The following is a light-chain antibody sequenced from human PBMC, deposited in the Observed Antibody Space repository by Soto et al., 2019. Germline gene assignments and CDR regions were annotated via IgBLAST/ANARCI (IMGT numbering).Light chain of an antibody. CDR2: EDN. Sequence: NFMLTQPHSVSEYPGKTVTISCTRSSGSIARNNVQWYQQRPGSSPTTVIYEDNQRPSGVTDLFSVSIDSSSNSAHLTISVLKTEDDADYYCQYYDSSNVVFGGGTKLTVL. CDR1: SGSIARNN. V-gene: IGLV6-57*01. CDR3: QYYDSSNVV. J-gene: IGLJ2*01.